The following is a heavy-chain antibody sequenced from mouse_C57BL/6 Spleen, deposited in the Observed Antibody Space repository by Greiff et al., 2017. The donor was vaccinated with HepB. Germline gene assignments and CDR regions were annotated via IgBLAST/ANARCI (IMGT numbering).Heavy chain of an antibody. D-gene: IGHD1-1*01. CDR1: GYTFTSYW. Sequence: QVQLQQPGAELVKPGASVKLSCKASGYTFTSYWMHWVKQRPGRGLEWIGRIDPSSGGTKYNEKFKSKATLTVDKPSSTAYMQLSSLTSEDSAVYYWAREDYGSGSGWYFDVWGTGTTVTVSS. V-gene: IGHV1-72*01. J-gene: IGHJ1*03. CDR2: IDPSSGGT. CDR3: AREDYGSGSGWYFDV.